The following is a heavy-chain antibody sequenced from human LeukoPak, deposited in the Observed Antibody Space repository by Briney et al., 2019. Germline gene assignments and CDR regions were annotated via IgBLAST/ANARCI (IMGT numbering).Heavy chain of an antibody. CDR1: GFTFSNAW. CDR2: IKSKTDGGTT. D-gene: IGHD3-22*01. Sequence: GGSLRLSCSASGFTFSNAWMSWVRQAPGKGLEWVGRIKSKTDGGTTDYAAPVKGRFTISRDDSKNTLYLQMNSLKTEDTAVYYCTTGPRIVVDYYWGQGTLVTVSS. CDR3: TTGPRIVVDYY. V-gene: IGHV3-15*01. J-gene: IGHJ4*02.